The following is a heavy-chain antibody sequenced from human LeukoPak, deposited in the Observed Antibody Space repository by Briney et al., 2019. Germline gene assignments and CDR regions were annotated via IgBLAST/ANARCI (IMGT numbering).Heavy chain of an antibody. CDR2: SYYSGST. CDR1: GGSISSGGYY. V-gene: IGHV4-31*03. J-gene: IGHJ4*02. CDR3: ARVMVRGVFDY. Sequence: PSETLSLTCTVSGGSISSGGYYWSWIRQHPGKGLEWIGYSYYSGSTYYNPSLKSRVTISVDTSKNQFSLKLSSVTAADTAVYYCARVMVRGVFDYGGKGTLVPVSS. D-gene: IGHD3-10*01.